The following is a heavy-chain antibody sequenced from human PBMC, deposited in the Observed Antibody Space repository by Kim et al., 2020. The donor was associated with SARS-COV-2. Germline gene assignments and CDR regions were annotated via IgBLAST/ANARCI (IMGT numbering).Heavy chain of an antibody. V-gene: IGHV3-9*01. CDR3: AKETGRLSYGSGSFAIDY. CDR1: GFTFGDYA. Sequence: GGSLRLSCAASGFTFGDYAMHWVRQAPGKGLEWVSGISWNSGSIGYADSVKGRFTISRDNAKNSLYLQMNSLRAEDTALYYCAKETGRLSYGSGSFAIDYWGQGTLVTVSS. CDR2: ISWNSGSI. D-gene: IGHD3-10*01. J-gene: IGHJ4*02.